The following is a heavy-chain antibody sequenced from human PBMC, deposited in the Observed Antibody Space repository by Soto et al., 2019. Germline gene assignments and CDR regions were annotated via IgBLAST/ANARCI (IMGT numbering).Heavy chain of an antibody. D-gene: IGHD3-10*01. V-gene: IGHV4-30-4*01. J-gene: IGHJ4*02. CDR3: ARVGGFGATTIDY. CDR1: GGSISSADYY. Sequence: SETLSLTCTVSGGSISSADYYWILIRQPPGKGLEWIGYIYYSGSTYYNPSLKSRVTISVETSKNQFSLKLSSVTAADTAVYYCARVGGFGATTIDYWGQGTLVTVSS. CDR2: IYYSGST.